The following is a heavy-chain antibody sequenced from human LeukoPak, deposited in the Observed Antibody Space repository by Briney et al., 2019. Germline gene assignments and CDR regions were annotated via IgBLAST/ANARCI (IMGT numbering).Heavy chain of an antibody. D-gene: IGHD3-9*01. CDR2: ISGSGGST. CDR1: GFTFSSYA. V-gene: IGHV3-23*01. J-gene: IGHJ4*02. Sequence: PGGSLRLSCAASGFTFSSYAMSWVRQAPGKGLEWVSAISGSGGSTYYADSVKGRFTISRDNSKNTLYLQMISLRAEDTAVYYWAKDGAILSCYYDFWGQGTLVTVSS. CDR3: AKDGAILSCYYDF.